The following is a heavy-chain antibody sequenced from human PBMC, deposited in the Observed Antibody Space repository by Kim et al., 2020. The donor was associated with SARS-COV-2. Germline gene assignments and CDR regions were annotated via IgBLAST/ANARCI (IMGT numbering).Heavy chain of an antibody. V-gene: IGHV4-39*01. J-gene: IGHJ6*01. CDR3: ARLSGSYYYYYGMDV. CDR1: GGSISSSSYY. D-gene: IGHD1-26*01. Sequence: SETLSLTCTVSGGSISSSSYYWGWIRQPPGKGLEWIGSIYYSGSTYYNPSLKSRVTISVDTSKNQFSLKLSSVTAADTAVYYCARLSGSYYYYYGMDVWG. CDR2: IYYSGST.